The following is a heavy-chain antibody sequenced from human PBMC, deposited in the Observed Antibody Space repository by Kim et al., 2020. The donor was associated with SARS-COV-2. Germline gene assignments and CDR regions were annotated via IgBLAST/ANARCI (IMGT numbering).Heavy chain of an antibody. CDR3: ARDRPIDLIAAAGTVVYYCYGMDV. CDR2: IYHSGST. D-gene: IGHD6-13*01. Sequence: SETLSLTCAVSGGSISSSNWWSWVRQPPGKGLEWIGEIYHSGSTNYNPSLKSRVTISVDKSKNQFSLKLSSVTAADTAVYYCARDRPIDLIAAAGTVVYYCYGMDVWGQGTTVTVAS. V-gene: IGHV4-4*02. J-gene: IGHJ6*02. CDR1: GGSISSSNW.